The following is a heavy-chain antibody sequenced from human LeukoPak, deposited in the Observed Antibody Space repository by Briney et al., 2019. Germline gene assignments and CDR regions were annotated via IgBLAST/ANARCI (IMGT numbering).Heavy chain of an antibody. V-gene: IGHV4-39*01. D-gene: IGHD2-2*01. CDR3: ARRNTHLGYCSSTSCYEDPAFDI. CDR1: GGSISSISSY. Sequence: SETLSLTCTVSGGSISSISSYWGWIRQPPGKGLEWIGSIYYSGSTYYNPSLKSRVTVSVDTSKNQFSLKLSSVTAADTAVYYCARRNTHLGYCSSTSCYEDPAFDIWGQGTMATVSS. J-gene: IGHJ3*02. CDR2: IYYSGST.